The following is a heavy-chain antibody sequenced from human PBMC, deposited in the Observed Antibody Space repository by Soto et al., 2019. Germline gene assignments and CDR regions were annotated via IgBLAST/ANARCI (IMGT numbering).Heavy chain of an antibody. Sequence: EVQLVESGGGLVQPGGSLRLSCAASGVTVSSNYMSWVRQAPGKGLEWVSVIYSGGSTYYADSVKGRFTISRDNSKNALYLQRNSLRAEDTAVYYCGRHGYNSGGCYFDYWGQGTLVTVSS. CDR3: GRHGYNSGGCYFDY. D-gene: IGHD5-18*01. CDR1: GVTVSSNY. V-gene: IGHV3-66*04. CDR2: IYSGGST. J-gene: IGHJ4*02.